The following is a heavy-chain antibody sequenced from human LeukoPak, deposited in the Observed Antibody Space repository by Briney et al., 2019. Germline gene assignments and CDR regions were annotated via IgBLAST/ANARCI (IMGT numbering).Heavy chain of an antibody. Sequence: LETLSLTCTVSGGSISSYYWSWIRQPPGKGLEWIGYIYYSGSTNYNPSLKSRVTISVDTSKNQFSLKLSFVTAADTAVYYCARGGGGYAFDIWGQGTTVTVSS. V-gene: IGHV4-59*01. CDR2: IYYSGST. D-gene: IGHD3-16*01. CDR1: GGSISSYY. J-gene: IGHJ3*02. CDR3: ARGGGGYAFDI.